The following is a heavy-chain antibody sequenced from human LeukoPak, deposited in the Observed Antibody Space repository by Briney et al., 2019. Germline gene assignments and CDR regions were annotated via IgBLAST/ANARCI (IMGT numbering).Heavy chain of an antibody. CDR3: ARGIYSDY. Sequence: ASVKVSCKASGYTFTSYYMHWVRQAPGQGLEWMGMINPSGGSTSYTQKLQGRVTVTTDTSTSTAYMELRSLRSDDTAVYYCARGIYSDYWGQGTLVTVSS. V-gene: IGHV1-46*01. J-gene: IGHJ4*02. CDR1: GYTFTSYY. CDR2: INPSGGST.